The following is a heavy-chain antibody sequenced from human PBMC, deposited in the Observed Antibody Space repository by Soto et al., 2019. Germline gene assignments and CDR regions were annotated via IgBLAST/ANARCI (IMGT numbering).Heavy chain of an antibody. D-gene: IGHD2-21*01. CDR3: ARNGVEIAPPAYYFDY. J-gene: IGHJ4*02. V-gene: IGHV1-69*01. Sequence: QVQLVQSGAEVKKPGSSVKVSCKASGGTFSSYAISWVRQAPGQGLEWMGGIIPIFGTANYAQKFQGRVTIPADESTSTAYMELSSLRSEDTAVYYCARNGVEIAPPAYYFDYWGQGTLVTVSS. CDR1: GGTFSSYA. CDR2: IIPIFGTA.